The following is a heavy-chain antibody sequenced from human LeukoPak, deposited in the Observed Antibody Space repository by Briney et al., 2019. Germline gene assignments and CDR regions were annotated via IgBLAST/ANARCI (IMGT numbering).Heavy chain of an antibody. V-gene: IGHV1-69*02. CDR2: IIPILGIA. Sequence: SVKVSCKASGGTFSSYTISWVRQAPGQGLEWMGRIIPILGIANYAQKFQGRVTITADKSTSTAYMELSSLRSEDTAVYYCARAIECSSSSKGYAFDIWGQGTMVTVSS. CDR1: GGTFSSYT. J-gene: IGHJ3*02. D-gene: IGHD6-6*01. CDR3: ARAIECSSSSKGYAFDI.